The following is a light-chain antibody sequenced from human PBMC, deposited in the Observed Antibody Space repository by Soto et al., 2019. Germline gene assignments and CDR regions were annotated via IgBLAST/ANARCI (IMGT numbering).Light chain of an antibody. Sequence: EIVLTQSPGTLSLSPGERATLSCRASQTVSSSLAWYQEKPRQAPGLLIYAASNRANGLPARFRGSGSGADFTLTISSLEPEDVALYSCRPHIKWPITVGGGTK. V-gene: IGKV3-11*01. CDR1: QTVSSS. J-gene: IGKJ4*01. CDR3: RPHIKWPIT. CDR2: AAS.